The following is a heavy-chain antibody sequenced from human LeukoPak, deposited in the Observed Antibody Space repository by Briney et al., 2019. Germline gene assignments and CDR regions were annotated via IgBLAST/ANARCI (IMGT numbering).Heavy chain of an antibody. CDR1: GYTFTAYY. J-gene: IGHJ4*02. Sequence: ALVKVSCKASGYTFTAYYMHWVRQAPGQGLEWMGWLNPNSGATEYAQKFQDRVTITRDTSISTAYMELSRLISDDTAVYYCARDRSPFDYWGQGTLVTVSS. CDR3: ARDRSPFDY. CDR2: LNPNSGAT. V-gene: IGHV1-2*02.